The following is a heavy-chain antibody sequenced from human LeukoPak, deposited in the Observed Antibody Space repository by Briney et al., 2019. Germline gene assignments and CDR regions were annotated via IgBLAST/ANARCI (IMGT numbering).Heavy chain of an antibody. V-gene: IGHV5-51*01. J-gene: IGHJ2*01. CDR2: IYPGDSDT. CDR1: GSSFTSYW. CDR3: ARSLDVVVIRGWYFDL. Sequence: GESLKISCQGSGSSFTSYWIGWVRQMPGKGLEWMGIIYPGDSDTRYSPSFQGQVTISADKSISTAYLQWSSLKASDTAMYYCARSLDVVVIRGWYFDLWGRGTLVTVSS. D-gene: IGHD3-22*01.